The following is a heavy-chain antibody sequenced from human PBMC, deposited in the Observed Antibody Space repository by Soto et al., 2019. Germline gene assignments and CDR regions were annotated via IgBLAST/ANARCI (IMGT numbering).Heavy chain of an antibody. D-gene: IGHD5-18*01. CDR2: IYYSGST. V-gene: IGHV4-30-4*01. Sequence: QVQLQESGPGLVKPSQTLSLTCTVSGGSISSGDYYWSWIRQPPGKGLEWIGYIYYSGSTYYNPSLKGRXXIXVXXSKNQFSLKLSSVTAAATAVYYGARVVDTAMVMDYWGQGTLVTVSS. CDR3: ARVVDTAMVMDY. CDR1: GGSISSGDYY. J-gene: IGHJ4*02.